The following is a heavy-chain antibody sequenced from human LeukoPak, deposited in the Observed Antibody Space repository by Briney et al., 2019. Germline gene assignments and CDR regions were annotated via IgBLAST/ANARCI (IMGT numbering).Heavy chain of an antibody. CDR1: GGSISSYY. CDR2: IYYSGST. V-gene: IGHV4-59*01. CDR3: ARRYSSSEKYFDY. J-gene: IGHJ4*02. Sequence: SETLSLTCTVSGGSISSYYWSWLRQPPGKGLEWVGYIYYSGSTNYNPSLKSRVTISVDTSKNQCSLKLSSVTAADTAVYYCARRYSSSEKYFDYWGQGTLVTVSS. D-gene: IGHD6-13*01.